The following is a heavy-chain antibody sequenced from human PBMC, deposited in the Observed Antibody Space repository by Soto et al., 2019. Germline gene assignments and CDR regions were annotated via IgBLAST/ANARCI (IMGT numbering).Heavy chain of an antibody. CDR3: ARGGEFCSTGSCNSSLGDAFDV. Sequence: QVQLVQSGAEVKKPGASMKVSCKASGYTFSDYYMHWVRQAPGQGLECMGWISPNNGATNYAQKFQGRVTMTRDASITTAYMELSRLRSDDTAVYYCARGGEFCSTGSCNSSLGDAFDVWGQGTTVTVSS. J-gene: IGHJ3*01. V-gene: IGHV1-2*02. D-gene: IGHD2-15*01. CDR2: ISPNNGAT. CDR1: GYTFSDYY.